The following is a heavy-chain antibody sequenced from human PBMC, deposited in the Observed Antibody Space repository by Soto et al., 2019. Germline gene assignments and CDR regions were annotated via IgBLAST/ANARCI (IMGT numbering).Heavy chain of an antibody. J-gene: IGHJ4*02. Sequence: EMQLVESGGGLVQPGGSLRLACAASGFTFSRDSMNWVRQAPGKGLEWVSYMSSGGSTIYYADSVKGRFTISRDNAKNSLYLQMNSLRAEDTAEYYCAVEGDGSMWFNYLDYWGQGTQVTVSS. D-gene: IGHD1-26*01. CDR3: AVEGDGSMWFNYLDY. V-gene: IGHV3-48*01. CDR1: GFTFSRDS. CDR2: MSSGGSTI.